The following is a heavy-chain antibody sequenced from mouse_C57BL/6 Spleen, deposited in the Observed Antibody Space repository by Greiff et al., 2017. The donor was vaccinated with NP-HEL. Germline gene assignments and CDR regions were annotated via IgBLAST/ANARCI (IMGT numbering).Heavy chain of an antibody. CDR2: IYPGSGNT. CDR1: GYTFTDYY. Sequence: VQLQQSGAELVRPGASVKLSCKASGYTFTDYYINWVKQRPGQGLEWIARIYPGSGNTYYNEKFKGKATLTAEKSSSTAYMQLSSLTSEDSAVYFCARGDAYGNYEGAYAMDYWGQGTSVTVSS. CDR3: ARGDAYGNYEGAYAMDY. J-gene: IGHJ4*01. V-gene: IGHV1-76*01. D-gene: IGHD2-1*01.